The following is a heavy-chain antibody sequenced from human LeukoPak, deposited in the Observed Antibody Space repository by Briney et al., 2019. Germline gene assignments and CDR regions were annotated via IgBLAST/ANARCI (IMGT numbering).Heavy chain of an antibody. CDR2: ISGSGGST. D-gene: IGHD1-26*01. CDR1: GFTFSSYA. J-gene: IGHJ4*02. Sequence: GGSLRLSCAASGFTFSSYAMSWVRQAPGKGLEWVSAISGSGGSTYYADSVKGRFTISRDNTKNTLYLQMNSLRAEDTAVYYCAKGPHSGSYRTFDYWGQGTLVTVSS. V-gene: IGHV3-23*01. CDR3: AKGPHSGSYRTFDY.